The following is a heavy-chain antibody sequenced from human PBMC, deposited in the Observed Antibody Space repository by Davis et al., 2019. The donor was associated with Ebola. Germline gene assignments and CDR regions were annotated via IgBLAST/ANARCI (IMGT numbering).Heavy chain of an antibody. CDR2: VKSRSEGGTA. CDR3: TKSGPFGAS. D-gene: IGHD3-10*01. V-gene: IGHV3-15*01. J-gene: IGHJ5*02. CDR1: GFTFSDAW. Sequence: PGGSLRLSCAASGFTFSDAWMTWVRQAPGKGLEWVAHVKSRSEGGTAVHAASVKGRFTVSRDDSKTTLYLQMNSLKTEDTAIYYCTKSGPFGASWGQGTLVTVSS.